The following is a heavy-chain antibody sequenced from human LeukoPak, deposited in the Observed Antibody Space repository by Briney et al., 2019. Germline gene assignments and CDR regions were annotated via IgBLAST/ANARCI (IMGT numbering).Heavy chain of an antibody. Sequence: GSLRLSCAASGFTVSSNYRSWVRQAPGKGLEWIGYIYYSGSTNYNPSLKSRVTISEDTSKNQFSLKLSSVTAADTAVYYCARRSYYYDFDYWGQGTLVTVSS. CDR1: GFTVSSNY. D-gene: IGHD3-22*01. V-gene: IGHV4-59*08. CDR2: IYYSGST. CDR3: ARRSYYYDFDY. J-gene: IGHJ4*02.